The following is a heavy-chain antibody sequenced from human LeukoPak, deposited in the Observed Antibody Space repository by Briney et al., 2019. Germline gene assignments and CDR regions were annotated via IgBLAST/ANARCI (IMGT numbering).Heavy chain of an antibody. V-gene: IGHV4-59*01. J-gene: IGHJ6*02. CDR1: GGSISSYY. Sequence: SETLSLTCTVSGGSISSYYWSWIRQPPGKGLEWLGYISYSGSSNYNPSLKSRVTISVDTSKNQFSLKVSSVTAADTAIYYCTRGMTNNYYFAMDVWGQGTTVTVSS. CDR2: ISYSGSS. D-gene: IGHD2-8*01. CDR3: TRGMTNNYYFAMDV.